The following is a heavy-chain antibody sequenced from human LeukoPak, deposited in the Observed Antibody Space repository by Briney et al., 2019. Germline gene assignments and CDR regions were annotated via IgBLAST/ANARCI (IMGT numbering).Heavy chain of an antibody. D-gene: IGHD3-3*01. CDR3: ASSLRFLEWTIDY. Sequence: PGGCLRLSCAASGFTFSSYGMHWVRQAPGKGREWVAVIWYDGSNKYYADSVKGRFTISRDNSKNTLYLLMNSLRAEDTAVHYCASSLRFLEWTIDYWGQRTLVTVSS. CDR1: GFTFSSYG. J-gene: IGHJ4*02. CDR2: IWYDGSNK. V-gene: IGHV3-33*01.